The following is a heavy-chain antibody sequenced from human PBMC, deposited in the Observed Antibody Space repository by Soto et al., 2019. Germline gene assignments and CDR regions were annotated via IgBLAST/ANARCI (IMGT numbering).Heavy chain of an antibody. Sequence: AETLTLTCAVSGGSFSSCSNYWSWLRQPPGKGLEWIGYIYYSGRTNYNPSLKSRVTISVDTSKNQFSLKLSSVTAADTAVYYCASSGSCVDDFHPLDYWGQGTLVTVSS. CDR2: IYYSGRT. CDR3: ASSGSCVDDFHPLDY. J-gene: IGHJ4*02. CDR1: GGSFSSCSNY. D-gene: IGHD1-26*01. V-gene: IGHV4-61*01.